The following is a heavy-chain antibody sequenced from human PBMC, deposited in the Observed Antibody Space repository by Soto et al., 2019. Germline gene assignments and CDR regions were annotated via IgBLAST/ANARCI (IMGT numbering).Heavy chain of an antibody. V-gene: IGHV4-31*03. J-gene: IGHJ4*02. D-gene: IGHD3-3*01. Sequence: QLQLQESGPGLVKPSQTLSLTCIVSGASITSVGYYWSWIRQSPEKGLEWIGHSHSSGSAHYNPSLKSRVAISVDTSNNHFSLKLSSVTAADTAVYYCTSAQSMRFLEWLPHMVVWGPGTLLIVSS. CDR3: TSAQSMRFLEWLPHMVV. CDR1: GASITSVGYY. CDR2: SHSSGSA.